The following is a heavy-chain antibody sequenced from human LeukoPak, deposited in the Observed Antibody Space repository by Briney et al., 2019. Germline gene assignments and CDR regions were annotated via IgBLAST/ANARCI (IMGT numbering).Heavy chain of an antibody. CDR1: KFTFNNYA. CDR2: ISSSSSYI. V-gene: IGHV3-21*01. J-gene: IGHJ5*02. CDR3: ARDYSGYEGT. Sequence: GGSLRLSCLASKFTFNNYAMNWVRQAPGKGLEWVSSISSSSSYIYYADSVKGRFTISRDNAKNSLYLQMNSLRAEDTAVYYCARDYSGYEGTWGQGTLVTVSS. D-gene: IGHD5-12*01.